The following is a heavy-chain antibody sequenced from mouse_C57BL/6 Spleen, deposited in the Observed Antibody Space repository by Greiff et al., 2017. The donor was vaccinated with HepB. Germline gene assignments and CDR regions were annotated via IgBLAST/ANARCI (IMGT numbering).Heavy chain of an antibody. Sequence: VQLQQPGTELVKPGASVKLSCKASGYTFTSYWMHWVKQRPGQGLEWIGNINPSNGGTNYNEKFKSKATLTVDKFSSTAYMQLSSLTSEDSAVYYCARVVYYDYGGFAYWGQGTLVTVSA. CDR1: GYTFTSYW. CDR2: INPSNGGT. V-gene: IGHV1-53*01. CDR3: ARVVYYDYGGFAY. J-gene: IGHJ3*01. D-gene: IGHD2-4*01.